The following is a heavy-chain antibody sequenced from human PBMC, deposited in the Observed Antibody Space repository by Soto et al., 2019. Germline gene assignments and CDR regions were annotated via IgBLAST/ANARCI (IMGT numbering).Heavy chain of an antibody. D-gene: IGHD3-3*01. CDR3: ARRDFWSGYYNY. V-gene: IGHV4-34*02. CDR2: INHSGST. J-gene: IGHJ4*02. CDR1: GGSFSGYY. Sequence: QVQLQQWGAGLLKPSETLSLTCAVYGGSFSGYYWSWIRQPPGKGLEWIGEINHSGSTNYTPSLKSRLTISLDTPKNQFSRKLSSVTAADTAVYYCARRDFWSGYYNYWGQGTLVTVSS.